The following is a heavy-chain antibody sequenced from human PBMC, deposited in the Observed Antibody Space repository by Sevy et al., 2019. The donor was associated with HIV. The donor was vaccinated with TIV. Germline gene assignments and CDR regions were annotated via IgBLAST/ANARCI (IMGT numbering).Heavy chain of an antibody. V-gene: IGHV3-23*01. J-gene: IGHJ6*02. CDR2: ISGSGGST. CDR3: AGPYSSSSQRGYYYHGMDV. Sequence: GGSLRLSCAASGFTFSSYAMSWVRQAPGKGLEWVSAISGSGGSTYYADSVKGRFTISRDNSKNTLYLQMNSLRAEDTAVYYCAGPYSSSSQRGYYYHGMDVWGQGTTVTVSS. CDR1: GFTFSSYA. D-gene: IGHD6-6*01.